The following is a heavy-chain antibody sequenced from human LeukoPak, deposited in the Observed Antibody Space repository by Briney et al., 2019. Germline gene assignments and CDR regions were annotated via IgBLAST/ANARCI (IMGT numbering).Heavy chain of an antibody. D-gene: IGHD3-22*01. CDR2: ISGGGGST. Sequence: PGGSLRLSCAASGFTFSSYAMSWVRQAPGKGLEWVSAISGGGGSTYYADSVKGRFTISRDNSKNTLYLQMNSLRAEDTAVYYCAKPFDYYDSSGYRDWGQGTLVTVSS. V-gene: IGHV3-23*01. J-gene: IGHJ4*02. CDR3: AKPFDYYDSSGYRD. CDR1: GFTFSSYA.